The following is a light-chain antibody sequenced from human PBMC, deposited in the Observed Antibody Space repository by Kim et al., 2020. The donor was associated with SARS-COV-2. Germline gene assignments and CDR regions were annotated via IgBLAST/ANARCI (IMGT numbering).Light chain of an antibody. CDR3: NSRDSSGNHVL. Sequence: LGQTVKSPCKGDSLRCYYAIWFRKKSGQAPILVIYGDKHRPPGIPDRFSGSGSGNTASLTITGAQAEDEADYYCNSRDSSGNHVLFGGGTQLTVL. CDR2: GDK. J-gene: IGLJ3*02. V-gene: IGLV3-19*01. CDR1: SLRCYY.